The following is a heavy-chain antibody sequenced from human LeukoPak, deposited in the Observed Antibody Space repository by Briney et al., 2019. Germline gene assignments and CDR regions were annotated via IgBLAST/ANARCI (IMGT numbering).Heavy chain of an antibody. CDR3: ARDRSRIGGIDY. V-gene: IGHV3-21*01. D-gene: IGHD3-16*01. CDR1: GFTFSSYS. CDR2: ISSSSSYI. Sequence: GGSLRLSCAASGFTFSSYSMNWVRQAPGKGLEWVSSISSSSSYIYYADSVKGRFTISRDNAKNSLYLQMNSLRAEDTAVYYCARDRSRIGGIDYWGQGTLVTVSP. J-gene: IGHJ4*02.